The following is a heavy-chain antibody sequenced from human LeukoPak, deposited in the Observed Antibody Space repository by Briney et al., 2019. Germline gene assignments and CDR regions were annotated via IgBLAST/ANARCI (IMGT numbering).Heavy chain of an antibody. CDR2: VYYSGRT. V-gene: IGHV4-39*01. D-gene: IGHD4/OR15-4a*01. Sequence: SETLSLTCTVSGGSITSNTYYWGWIRQPPGKGLEWIGSVYYSGRTYYYPSLKSRVTISVDTSNNQFSLKLSSVTAADTAVYYCCRIPGGANMWDHWGQGTLVTVSS. CDR1: GGSITSNTYY. J-gene: IGHJ4*02. CDR3: CRIPGGANMWDH.